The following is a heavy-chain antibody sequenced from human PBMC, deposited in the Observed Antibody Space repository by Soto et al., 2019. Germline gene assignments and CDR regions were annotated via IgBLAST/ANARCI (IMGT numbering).Heavy chain of an antibody. CDR3: ANFNWYFDL. CDR2: IYYTGST. Sequence: QVQLQESGPGLVKPSESLSLTYTVSGGSVSSYYWSWIRQPPGKGLEWIGYIYYTGSTNYNPSLKSRVTISVDTSKNQFSLQLSSVTAADTAVHYCANFNWYFDLWGRGTLVTVSS. CDR1: GGSVSSYY. J-gene: IGHJ2*01. V-gene: IGHV4-59*02.